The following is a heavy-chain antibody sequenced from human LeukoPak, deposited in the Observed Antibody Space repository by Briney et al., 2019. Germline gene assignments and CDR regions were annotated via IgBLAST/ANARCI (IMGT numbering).Heavy chain of an antibody. J-gene: IGHJ4*02. D-gene: IGHD1-26*01. CDR3: AREYSGSYCLDY. Sequence: PGGSLRLSCAASGFALSSYAMHWVRQAPGKGLEWVAVISYDGSNKYYADSVKGRFTISRDNSKNTLYLQMNSLRAEDTAVYYCAREYSGSYCLDYWGQGTLVTVSS. CDR2: ISYDGSNK. V-gene: IGHV3-30-3*01. CDR1: GFALSSYA.